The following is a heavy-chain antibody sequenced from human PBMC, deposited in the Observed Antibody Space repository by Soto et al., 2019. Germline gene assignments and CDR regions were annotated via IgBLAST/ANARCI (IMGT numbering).Heavy chain of an antibody. V-gene: IGHV1-24*01. J-gene: IGHJ4*02. CDR1: GYTLTELS. CDR2: FDPEDGET. D-gene: IGHD2-15*01. CDR3: AIGYCSGGSCPTHFDY. Sequence: ASVKVSCKVSGYTLTELSMHWVRQAPGKGLEWMGGFDPEDGETIYAQKFQGRVTMTEDTSTDTAYMELSSLRSEDTAVYYCAIGYCSGGSCPTHFDYRGQGTLVTVSS.